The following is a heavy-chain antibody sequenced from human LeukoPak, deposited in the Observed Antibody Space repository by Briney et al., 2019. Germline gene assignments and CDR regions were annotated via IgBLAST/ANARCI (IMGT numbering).Heavy chain of an antibody. CDR2: INPNSGGT. D-gene: IGHD2-15*01. Sequence: AASVKVSCKASGYTFTGYYMRWVRQAPGQGLEWMGWINPNSGGTNYAQKFQGRVTMTRDTSISTAYMELSRLRSDDTAVYYCARTSEPLMVAAAPGYWGQGTLVTVSS. V-gene: IGHV1-2*02. CDR1: GYTFTGYY. J-gene: IGHJ4*02. CDR3: ARTSEPLMVAAAPGY.